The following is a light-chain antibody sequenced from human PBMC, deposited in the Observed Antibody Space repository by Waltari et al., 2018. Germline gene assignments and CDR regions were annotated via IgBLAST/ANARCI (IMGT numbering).Light chain of an antibody. V-gene: IGKV1-39*01. CDR3: QQSYSTPRT. Sequence: DIQMTQSPSSLSASVGDRVTITFRASQSISIYLNWYQQKPGNAPKLLIYAASSLQSGGPSRFSGSGSGTDFTLTISSLQPEDFATYYCQQSYSTPRTFGQGTKVEIK. CDR1: QSISIY. CDR2: AAS. J-gene: IGKJ1*01.